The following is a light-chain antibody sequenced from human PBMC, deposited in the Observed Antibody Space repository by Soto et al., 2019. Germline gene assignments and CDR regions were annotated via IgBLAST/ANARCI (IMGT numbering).Light chain of an antibody. CDR3: QQYDNWPPFT. Sequence: EIVMTQSPATLSVSPGERATLSCRASHSVSTNLAWYQQKPGQAPSLLIYGASTRATGIPARFSGSGSGTEFTLIISGLQSEDCAVYYCQQYDNWPPFTFGPGTKVDIK. J-gene: IGKJ3*01. CDR1: HSVSTN. CDR2: GAS. V-gene: IGKV3-15*01.